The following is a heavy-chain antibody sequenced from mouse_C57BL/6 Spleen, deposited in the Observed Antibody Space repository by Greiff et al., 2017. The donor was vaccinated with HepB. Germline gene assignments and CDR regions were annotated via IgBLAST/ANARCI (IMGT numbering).Heavy chain of an antibody. J-gene: IGHJ4*01. Sequence: VQLQQSGPELVKPGDSVKISCKASGYSFTGYFMNWVMQSHGKSLEWIGRINPYNGDTFYNQKFKGKATLTVDKSSSTAHMELRSLTSEDSAVYYCARGGITKVVDAMDYWGQGTSVTVSS. CDR1: GYSFTGYF. D-gene: IGHD1-1*01. CDR3: ARGGITKVVDAMDY. V-gene: IGHV1-20*01. CDR2: INPYNGDT.